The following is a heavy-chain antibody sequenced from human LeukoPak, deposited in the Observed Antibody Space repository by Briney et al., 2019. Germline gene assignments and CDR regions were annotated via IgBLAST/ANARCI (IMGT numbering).Heavy chain of an antibody. CDR3: AREGVGASDAFDI. D-gene: IGHD1-26*01. CDR1: GDSINTNTYY. Sequence: SETLSLTCIVSGDSINTNTYYWGWIRQPPGKGLEWIGSIYYTGSTYYNPSLKSRVTISVDTSKNQFSLKLSSVTAADTAVYYCAREGVGASDAFDIWGQGTMVTVSS. CDR2: IYYTGST. V-gene: IGHV4-39*07. J-gene: IGHJ3*02.